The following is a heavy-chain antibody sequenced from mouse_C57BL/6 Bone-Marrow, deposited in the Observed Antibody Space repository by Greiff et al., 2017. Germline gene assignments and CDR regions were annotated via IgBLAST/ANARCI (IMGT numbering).Heavy chain of an antibody. CDR3: ARRYTGNYYAMDY. J-gene: IGHJ4*01. CDR1: GFTFSDYG. CDR2: ISSGSSTI. V-gene: IGHV5-17*01. Sequence: DVMLVESGGGLVKPGGSLKLSCAASGFTFSDYGMHWVRQAPEKGLEWVAYISSGSSTIYYADTVKGRFTISRDNAKNTLFLQMTSLRSEDTAMYYCARRYTGNYYAMDYWGQGTSVTVSS. D-gene: IGHD2-12*01.